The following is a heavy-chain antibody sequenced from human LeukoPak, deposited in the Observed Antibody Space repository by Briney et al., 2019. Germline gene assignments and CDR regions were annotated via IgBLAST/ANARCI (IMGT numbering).Heavy chain of an antibody. CDR1: VFSFSFYG. CDR2: IWFDGSNK. Sequence: TGGSLTLSCALCVFSFSFYGVLCARQAPGKGLEWVAIIWFDGSNKYYADSVEGRFTVSRVNSKYPLNLQMYSLRDEDTAVYYCARDPGITAVGNYLVYGRQGTLVSVSS. V-gene: IGHV3-33*01. J-gene: IGHJ4*02. CDR3: ARDPGITAVGNYLVY. D-gene: IGHD6-13*01.